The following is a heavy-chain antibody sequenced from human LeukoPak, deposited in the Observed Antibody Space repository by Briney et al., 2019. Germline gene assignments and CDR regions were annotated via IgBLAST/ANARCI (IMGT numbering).Heavy chain of an antibody. V-gene: IGHV4-39*01. CDR3: ARLTKGRYFDYIFAF. Sequence: SENLSPTCTVSGASLSDSLSYWGWVPQPPRKGLEWVANVYYTGSTYYNPSLKSRVTMSVDTSKNQFSLKMTSVTAADTAIYYCARLTKGRYFDYIFAFWGQGILVTVSS. D-gene: IGHD3-9*01. CDR2: VYYTGST. CDR1: GASLSDSLSY. J-gene: IGHJ4*02.